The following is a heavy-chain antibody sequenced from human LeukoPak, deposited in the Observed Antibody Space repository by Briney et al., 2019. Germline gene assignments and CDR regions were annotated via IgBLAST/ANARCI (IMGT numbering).Heavy chain of an antibody. Sequence: ASVKVSCKASGYTFTGYYIHWVRQAPGQGREWMGWINPNSGGTDYAQKFQGRVTMTRDTSISTAYMDLGRLGSDDTAVYYCARKSGSYCDYWGQGTLVTVSS. CDR2: INPNSGGT. J-gene: IGHJ4*02. D-gene: IGHD1-26*01. V-gene: IGHV1-2*02. CDR1: GYTFTGYY. CDR3: ARKSGSYCDY.